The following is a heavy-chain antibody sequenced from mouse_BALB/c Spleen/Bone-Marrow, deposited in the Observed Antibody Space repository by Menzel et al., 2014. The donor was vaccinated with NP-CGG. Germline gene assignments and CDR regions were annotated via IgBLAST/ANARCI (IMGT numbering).Heavy chain of an antibody. D-gene: IGHD4-1*01. J-gene: IGHJ3*01. V-gene: IGHV4-1*02. Sequence: EVMLVESGGGLVQPGGSLKLSCAASGFDFSRYWMSWVRQAPGKGLEWIGEINRDSNTINYTPSPKDKFIISRDNAKNTLYLQMSEVRSEDTALYYCAPNWDRGFAYWGQGTLVTVSA. CDR3: APNWDRGFAY. CDR1: GFDFSRYW. CDR2: INRDSNTI.